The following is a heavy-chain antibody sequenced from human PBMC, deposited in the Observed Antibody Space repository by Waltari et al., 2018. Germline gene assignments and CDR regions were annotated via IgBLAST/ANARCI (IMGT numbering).Heavy chain of an antibody. D-gene: IGHD3-16*01. J-gene: IGHJ6*02. CDR2: IYPGDSDT. CDR3: ARVSHLGESTPPSAYYYGMDV. V-gene: IGHV5-51*03. Sequence: EVQLVQSGAEVKKPGESLKISCKGSGYSFTSYWIGWVRQMPGKGLEWMGIIYPGDSDTRYSPSFQGQVTISADKSISTAYLQWSSLKASDTAMYYCARVSHLGESTPPSAYYYGMDVWGQGTTVTVSS. CDR1: GYSFTSYW.